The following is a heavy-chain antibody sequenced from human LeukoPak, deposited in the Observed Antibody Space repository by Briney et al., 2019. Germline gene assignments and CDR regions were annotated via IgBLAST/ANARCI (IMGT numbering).Heavy chain of an antibody. Sequence: GGSLRLSCAASGFTFDHYAMHWGRQAPGKGVEGVSGIGWNSGSIDYADSVKGRFTISRDNAKNSLYLQMNSLRAEDTALYYCAKDTGRSRWNYFDYWGQGTLVTVSS. CDR1: GFTFDHYA. CDR3: AKDTGRSRWNYFDY. J-gene: IGHJ4*02. V-gene: IGHV3-9*01. CDR2: IGWNSGSI. D-gene: IGHD6-13*01.